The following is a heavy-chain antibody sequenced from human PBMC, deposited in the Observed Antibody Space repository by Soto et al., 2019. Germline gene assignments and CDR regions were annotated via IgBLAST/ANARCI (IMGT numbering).Heavy chain of an antibody. D-gene: IGHD3-22*01. CDR3: ARDRIMRTYYYDSSGDYYYYGMDV. CDR1: GGSISSGGYY. CDR2: IYYSGST. J-gene: IGHJ6*02. Sequence: PSETLSLTCTVSGGSISSGGYYWSWIRQHPGKGLEWIGYIYYSGSTYYNPSLKSRVTISVDTSKNQFSLKLSSVTAADTAVYYCARDRIMRTYYYDSSGDYYYYGMDVWGQGATVTVSS. V-gene: IGHV4-31*03.